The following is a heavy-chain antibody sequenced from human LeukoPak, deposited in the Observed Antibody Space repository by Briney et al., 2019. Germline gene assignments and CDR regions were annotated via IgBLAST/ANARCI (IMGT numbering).Heavy chain of an antibody. V-gene: IGHV3-23*01. CDR3: TKRDGQSFDY. Sequence: GGSLRLSCAASGFTFSSYAMSWVRQALGKGLEWVSAISGSGGSTYYADSVRGRFTISGDNFKDTLFLQMSSLRAEDTAIYYCTKRDGQSFDYWGQGALVTVSS. D-gene: IGHD5-24*01. J-gene: IGHJ4*02. CDR1: GFTFSSYA. CDR2: ISGSGGST.